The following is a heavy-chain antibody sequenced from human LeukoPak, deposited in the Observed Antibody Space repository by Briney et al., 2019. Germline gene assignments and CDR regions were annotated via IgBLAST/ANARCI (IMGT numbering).Heavy chain of an antibody. D-gene: IGHD7-27*01. Sequence: SVKVSCKXSGGTFSSYAISWVRQAPGQGLEWMGRIIPIFGTANYPQKFQGRVTITTAESTSTAYMELSSLRSEDTAVYYCARDRISPRTGDNPYYFDYWGQGTLVTVSS. CDR3: ARDRISPRTGDNPYYFDY. CDR1: GGTFSSYA. CDR2: IIPIFGTA. V-gene: IGHV1-69*05. J-gene: IGHJ4*02.